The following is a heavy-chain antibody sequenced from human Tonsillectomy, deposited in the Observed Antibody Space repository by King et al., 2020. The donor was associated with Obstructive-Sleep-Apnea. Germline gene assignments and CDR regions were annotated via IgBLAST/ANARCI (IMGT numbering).Heavy chain of an antibody. D-gene: IGHD5-12*01. Sequence: QLVQSGAEVKKPGSSVKVSCKASGGTFSSYAISWVRQAPGQGLEWMGGIIPIFGTANYAQTVQGRVTITADESTSTAYMELSSLRSEDTAVYYCARDPDSGYGSGMDVWGQGATGTVSS. CDR2: IIPIFGTA. J-gene: IGHJ6*01. CDR3: ARDPDSGYGSGMDV. V-gene: IGHV1-69*12. CDR1: GGTFSSYA.